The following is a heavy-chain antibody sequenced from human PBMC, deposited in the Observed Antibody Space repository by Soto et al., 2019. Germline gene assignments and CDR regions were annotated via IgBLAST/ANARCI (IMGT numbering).Heavy chain of an antibody. Sequence: QVQLVESGGGVVQPGRSLRLSCGASGFKFSTYGMHWVRQAPGKGLEWVAVISYDGNNKDYADSVKGRFTISRDNSKNTSYLRMNSLRAEDTAVYYCAKGLVGYVFGVQDYYFGMDVWGQGTRVAVSS. V-gene: IGHV3-30*18. J-gene: IGHJ6*02. CDR2: ISYDGNNK. CDR1: GFKFSTYG. CDR3: AKGLVGYVFGVQDYYFGMDV. D-gene: IGHD1-26*01.